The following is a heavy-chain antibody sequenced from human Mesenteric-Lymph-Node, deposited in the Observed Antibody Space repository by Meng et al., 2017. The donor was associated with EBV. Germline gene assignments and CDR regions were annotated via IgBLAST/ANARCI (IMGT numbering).Heavy chain of an antibody. V-gene: IGHV4-34*01. Sequence: QVQVQLWGAGLLKPSDALSLTCAVYGGSFSGYYWSWIRQPPGKGLEWIGEINHSGSTNYNPSLKSRVTISVDTSKNQFSLKLSSVTAADTAVYYCARGEKGPIDYWGQGTLVTVSS. CDR3: ARGEKGPIDY. J-gene: IGHJ4*02. CDR2: INHSGST. CDR1: GGSFSGYY.